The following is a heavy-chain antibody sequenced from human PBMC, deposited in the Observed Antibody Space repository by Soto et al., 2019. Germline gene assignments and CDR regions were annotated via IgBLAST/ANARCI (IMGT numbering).Heavy chain of an antibody. CDR1: GFTVSHYG. Sequence: QVQLVESGGGVVQPERSLRLYCAASGFTVSHYGVHWVRQAPGKGLEWVSVIWSNGINKDYVDSVKGRFTVSRDTSKNTVYLQMNDLRADDTAVYYCARAMGHLERDWFDPWGQGTLVTVSS. J-gene: IGHJ5*02. CDR2: IWSNGINK. D-gene: IGHD1-26*01. V-gene: IGHV3-33*01. CDR3: ARAMGHLERDWFDP.